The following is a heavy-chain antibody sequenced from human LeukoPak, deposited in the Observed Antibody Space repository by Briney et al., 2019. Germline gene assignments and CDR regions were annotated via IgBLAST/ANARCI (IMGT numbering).Heavy chain of an antibody. CDR1: GGSIRSYY. J-gene: IGHJ6*03. V-gene: IGHV4-59*12. CDR2: IYYSGST. Sequence: SETLSLTCIVSGGSIRSYYWSWIRQPPGKGLEWIGYIYYSGSTNYNPSLKSRVTISVHTSKNQLSLKLISLTAADTAVYYCARILARQFTSFSDSRPYSYYYMDVWGKGTTVTVSS. CDR3: ARILARQFTSFSDSRPYSYYYMDV. D-gene: IGHD3-3*01.